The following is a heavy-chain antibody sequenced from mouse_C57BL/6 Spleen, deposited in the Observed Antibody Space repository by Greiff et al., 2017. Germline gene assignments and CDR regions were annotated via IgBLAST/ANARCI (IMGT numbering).Heavy chain of an antibody. D-gene: IGHD4-1*01. CDR2: FHPYNDDT. CDR1: GYTFTTYP. J-gene: IGHJ1*03. CDR3: ARLNWDVWYFDV. Sequence: VKLMESGAELVKPGASVKMSCKASGYTFTTYPIEWMKQNHGKSLEWIGNFHPYNDDTKYNEKFKGKATLTVEKSSSTVYLELSRLTSDDSAVYYCARLNWDVWYFDVWGTGTTVTVSS. V-gene: IGHV1-47*01.